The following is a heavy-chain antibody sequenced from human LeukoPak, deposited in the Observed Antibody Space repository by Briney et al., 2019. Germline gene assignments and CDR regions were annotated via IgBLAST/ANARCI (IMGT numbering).Heavy chain of an antibody. V-gene: IGHV4-59*01. D-gene: IGHD3-10*01. Sequence: SETLSLTCAVYGGSFSGYYWSWIRQPPGKGLEWIGYIYYSGSTNYKPSLKSRVTISVDTSKNQFSLKLSSVTAADTAVYYCARGGYYGSGNDFRFDPWGQGTLVTVSS. CDR3: ARGGYYGSGNDFRFDP. CDR2: IYYSGST. CDR1: GGSFSGYY. J-gene: IGHJ5*02.